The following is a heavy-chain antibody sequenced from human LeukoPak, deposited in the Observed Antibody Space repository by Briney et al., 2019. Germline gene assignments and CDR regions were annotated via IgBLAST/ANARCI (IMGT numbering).Heavy chain of an antibody. CDR3: ARDFETPYYYGSGSYQGYFLH. J-gene: IGHJ1*01. D-gene: IGHD3-10*01. Sequence: PGGSLRLSCAASGFAFSSYWMHWVRQAPGKGLVWVSRINSDGSSTSYADSVKGRFTISRDNAKNTPYLQLNSLRAEDTAVYYCARDFETPYYYGSGSYQGYFLHWGQGTLVTVSS. V-gene: IGHV3-74*01. CDR2: INSDGSST. CDR1: GFAFSSYW.